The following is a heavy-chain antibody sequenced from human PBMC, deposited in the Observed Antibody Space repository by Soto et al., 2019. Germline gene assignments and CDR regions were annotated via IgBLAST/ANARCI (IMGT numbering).Heavy chain of an antibody. V-gene: IGHV2-5*01. D-gene: IGHD3-9*01. Sequence: QITLKESGPTLVKPTQTLTLTCTFSGFSLTSRAVGVGWIRQPPGKALEWLALIYWNDDNHYSPSLRNRLNVTKDTSKSQVVLTVTDMDPVDTATYYCAHSAGLLFDHWGQGTLVTVSS. CDR2: IYWNDDN. CDR1: GFSLTSRAVG. CDR3: AHSAGLLFDH. J-gene: IGHJ4*02.